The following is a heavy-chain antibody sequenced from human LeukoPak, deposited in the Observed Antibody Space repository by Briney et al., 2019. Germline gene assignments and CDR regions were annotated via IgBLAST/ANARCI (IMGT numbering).Heavy chain of an antibody. CDR3: ARYTTVTDWYFDL. CDR1: GGSISSYY. D-gene: IGHD4-17*01. J-gene: IGHJ2*01. Sequence: QSSETLSLTCTVSGGSISSYYWSWIRQPPGKGLEWIGYIYYSGSTSYNPSLKSRVTISVDTSKNQFSLKLSSVTAADTAVYYCARYTTVTDWYFDLWGRGTLVTVSS. CDR2: IYYSGST. V-gene: IGHV4-59*01.